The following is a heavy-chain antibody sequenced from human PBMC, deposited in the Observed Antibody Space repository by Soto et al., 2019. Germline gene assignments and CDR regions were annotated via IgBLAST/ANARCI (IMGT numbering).Heavy chain of an antibody. V-gene: IGHV4-59*01. J-gene: IGHJ4*02. Sequence: SETLSLTCTVSGGSISSYYWSWIRQPPGKGLEWIGYIYYSGSTNYNPSLKSRVTISVDTSKNQFSLKLSSVTAADTAVYYCARDSRHDFWSGYYYPTFDYWGQGTLVTSPQ. CDR1: GGSISSYY. CDR2: IYYSGST. D-gene: IGHD3-3*01. CDR3: ARDSRHDFWSGYYYPTFDY.